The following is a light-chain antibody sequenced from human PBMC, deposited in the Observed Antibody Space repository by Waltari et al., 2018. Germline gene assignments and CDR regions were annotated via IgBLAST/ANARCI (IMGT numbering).Light chain of an antibody. CDR1: TSDVGSYDL. Sequence: QSALTQPASVSGTPGQSITIPCSGTTSDVGSYDLVSWYQQHPGEAPKLLICEVFKRPPDTSRRFSGAKSGSTASLTISGLQPEDEADYYCCSYAGRGTYVFGSGTKVTVL. V-gene: IGLV2-23*02. CDR2: EVF. CDR3: CSYAGRGTYV. J-gene: IGLJ1*01.